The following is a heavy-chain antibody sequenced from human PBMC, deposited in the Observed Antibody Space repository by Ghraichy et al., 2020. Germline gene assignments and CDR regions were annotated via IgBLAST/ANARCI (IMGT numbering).Heavy chain of an antibody. J-gene: IGHJ6*02. D-gene: IGHD3-16*01. CDR1: GFIFSSYS. CDR2: ISSSSSYI. CDR3: AREGEVVGYYYGMDV. Sequence: GGSLRLSCAASGFIFSSYSMNWVRQAPGKGLEWVSSISSSSSYIYYADSVKGRFTISRDNAKNSLYLQMNSLRAEDTAVYYCAREGEVVGYYYGMDVWGQGTTVTVSS. V-gene: IGHV3-21*01.